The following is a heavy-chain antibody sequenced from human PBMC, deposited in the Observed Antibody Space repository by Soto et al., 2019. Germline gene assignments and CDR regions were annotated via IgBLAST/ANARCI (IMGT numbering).Heavy chain of an antibody. V-gene: IGHV1-69*13. J-gene: IGHJ4*02. Sequence: ASVKVSCKASGGTFSSYAISWVRQAPGQGLEWMGGIIPIFGTANYAQKFQGRVTITADESTVTAYMELSRLRSDDTAVYYCARDFRRPFVHSGYYPIYFDYWGQGTLVTVSS. CDR3: ARDFRRPFVHSGYYPIYFDY. CDR1: GGTFSSYA. D-gene: IGHD3-22*01. CDR2: IIPIFGTA.